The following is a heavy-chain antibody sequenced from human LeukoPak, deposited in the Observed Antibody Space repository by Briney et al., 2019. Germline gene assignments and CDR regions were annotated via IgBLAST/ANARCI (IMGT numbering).Heavy chain of an antibody. Sequence: GGSLRLSCAASRFTFSNYAMHWVRQAPGKGLEWVAIISYDGSDKYYADSVKGRFTISRDNSKNTLFLQMNSLRPEDTAVYYCAKNRVVFNWNYAYYFDDWGQGTLVTVSS. J-gene: IGHJ4*02. V-gene: IGHV3-30*18. CDR1: RFTFSNYA. CDR3: AKNRVVFNWNYAYYFDD. D-gene: IGHD1-7*01. CDR2: ISYDGSDK.